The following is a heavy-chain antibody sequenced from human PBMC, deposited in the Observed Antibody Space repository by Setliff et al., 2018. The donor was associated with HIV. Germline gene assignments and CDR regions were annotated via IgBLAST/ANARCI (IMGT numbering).Heavy chain of an antibody. CDR3: AKDGTSHFDGNFDY. D-gene: IGHD2-2*01. Sequence: GSLRLSCVASGFTFSAYGMHWVRQVPGMGPVWVSNIKSDGSMTRYADSVKGRFTISRDNFKNTLYLEMNSLRSEDTAVYYCAKDGTSHFDGNFDYWGQGSLVTVSS. CDR2: IKSDGSMT. CDR1: GFTFSAYG. J-gene: IGHJ4*02. V-gene: IGHV3-74*01.